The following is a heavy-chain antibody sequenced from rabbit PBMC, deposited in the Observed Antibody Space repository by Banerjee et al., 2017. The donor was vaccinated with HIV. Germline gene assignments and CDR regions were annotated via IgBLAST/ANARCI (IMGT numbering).Heavy chain of an antibody. CDR1: GLDFSSSG. D-gene: IGHD2-1*01. Sequence: QQQLVESGGGLVKPGASLTLTCKASGLDFSSSGISWVRQAPGKGLELIACIYTNSGSTGYASWVNGRFTISRSTSLNTVALKMTSLTVADTATYFCVKNNGANWYWPLWGQGTLVTVS. CDR3: VKNNGANWYWPL. CDR2: IYTNSGST. V-gene: IGHV1S43*01. J-gene: IGHJ4*01.